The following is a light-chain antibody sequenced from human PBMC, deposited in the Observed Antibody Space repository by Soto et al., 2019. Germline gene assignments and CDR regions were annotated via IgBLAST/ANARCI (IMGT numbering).Light chain of an antibody. CDR1: SSNIGADYD. J-gene: IGLJ3*02. CDR3: QSYDSSLSGWV. Sequence: QSVLTQPPSVSGAPGQRVTVSCTGSSSNIGADYDVHWYQQPPGTAPKLLIYGNINRPSGVPDRFSGSKSGTSASLAITGLQAEDEADYYCQSYDSSLSGWVFGGGTKVTVL. V-gene: IGLV1-40*01. CDR2: GNI.